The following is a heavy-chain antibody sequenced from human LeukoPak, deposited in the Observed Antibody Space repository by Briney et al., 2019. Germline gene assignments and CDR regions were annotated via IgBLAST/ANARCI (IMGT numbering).Heavy chain of an antibody. D-gene: IGHD2-21*02. CDR2: INPSGGST. CDR3: AAPAYCGGDCYFPFDY. Sequence: ASVKVSCKASGYSLTTYYMHWVRQAPGQGLEWMAIINPSGGSTNYAQKFQGRVTMTRDTPTNTVYMELSSLRTEDTAVYYCAAPAYCGGDCYFPFDYWGQGTLSPSPQ. CDR1: GYSLTTYY. V-gene: IGHV1-46*01. J-gene: IGHJ4*02.